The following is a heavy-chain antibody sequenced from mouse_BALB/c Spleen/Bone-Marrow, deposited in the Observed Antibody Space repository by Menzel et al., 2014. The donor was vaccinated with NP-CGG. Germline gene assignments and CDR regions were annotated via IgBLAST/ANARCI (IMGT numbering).Heavy chain of an antibody. Sequence: DVQLVESGGGLVQPGRSMKLSCVASGFTFSNYWMNWVRQSPEKGLEWVAEIRLKSNNYATHYAESVRGRFTISRDDSKSSDYLQMNNLRAEDTGIYYCTTGFAYWGQGTLVTVSA. CDR3: TTGFAY. CDR2: IRLKSNNYAT. V-gene: IGHV6-6*02. J-gene: IGHJ3*01. CDR1: GFTFSNYW.